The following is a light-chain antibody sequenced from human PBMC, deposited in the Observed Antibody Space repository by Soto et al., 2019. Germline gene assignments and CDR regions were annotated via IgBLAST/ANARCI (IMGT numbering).Light chain of an antibody. J-gene: IGKJ2*01. Sequence: DIVMTQSPATLSVSPGERATLSCRASQSVSSNLAWYQQKPGQAPSLLIYGASSRATGIPDRFSGSGSGTEFTLTISSLQSEDFALYYCQQYSQWPLYTFGQGTKVDIK. V-gene: IGKV3D-15*01. CDR2: GAS. CDR3: QQYSQWPLYT. CDR1: QSVSSN.